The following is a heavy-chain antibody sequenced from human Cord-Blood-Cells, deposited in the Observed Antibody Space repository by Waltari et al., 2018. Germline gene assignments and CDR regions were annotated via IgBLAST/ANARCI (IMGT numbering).Heavy chain of an antibody. CDR1: GGSISSYY. CDR2: IYYSGST. Sequence: QVQLQESGPGLVKPSETLSLTCTVSGGSISSYYWSWIRQPPGKGLGWVGYIYYSGSTNYNPSLKSRVTISVDTSKNQFSLKLSSVTAADTAVYYCARGRGPGLPYWYFDLWGRGTLVTVSS. CDR3: ARGRGPGLPYWYFDL. D-gene: IGHD5-12*01. J-gene: IGHJ2*01. V-gene: IGHV4-59*01.